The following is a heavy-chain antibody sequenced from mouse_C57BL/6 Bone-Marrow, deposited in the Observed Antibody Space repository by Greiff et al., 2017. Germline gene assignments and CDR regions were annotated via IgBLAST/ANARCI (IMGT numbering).Heavy chain of an antibody. CDR2: ISDGGSYT. V-gene: IGHV5-4*01. Sequence: EVMLVESGGGLVKPGGSLKLSCAASGFTFSSYAMSWVRQTPEKRLEWVATISDGGSYTSYPDNVKGRFTISRDNAKNNLYLQMSHLKSEDTAMYYCARDLYFGYDWYAMDYWGQGTSVTVSS. J-gene: IGHJ4*01. CDR1: GFTFSSYA. CDR3: ARDLYFGYDWYAMDY. D-gene: IGHD2-2*01.